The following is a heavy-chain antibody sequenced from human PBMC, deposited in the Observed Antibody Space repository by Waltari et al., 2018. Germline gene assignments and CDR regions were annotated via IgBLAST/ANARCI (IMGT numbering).Heavy chain of an antibody. CDR2: MSPNRGDT. D-gene: IGHD3-16*02. J-gene: IGHJ3*02. V-gene: IGHV1-8*01. Sequence: QVQLVLSGAEVKKPGASVKVSCKASGYKLFIYDVTWVRQAPGQGLEWMGWMSPNRGDTAYAQTFQDRVIMTRDTSISTAYMELRSLRSEDTAVYYCARIMITSGGVIVPDAFDIWGQGTMVTVSS. CDR1: GYKLFIYD. CDR3: ARIMITSGGVIVPDAFDI.